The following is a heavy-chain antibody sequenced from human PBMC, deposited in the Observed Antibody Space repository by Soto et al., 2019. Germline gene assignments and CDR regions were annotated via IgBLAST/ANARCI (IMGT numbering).Heavy chain of an antibody. Sequence: PSETLSLTCTVSGGSINNYYWSWIRQPPGKGLEWIGYIYYSGSTNYNPSLKSRVTISVDTSKNQFSLKLSSVTAADTAVYYCTREPPEGYHFDYWGQGTPVTVSS. CDR1: GGSINNYY. CDR3: TREPPEGYHFDY. CDR2: IYYSGST. V-gene: IGHV4-59*12. J-gene: IGHJ4*02. D-gene: IGHD5-12*01.